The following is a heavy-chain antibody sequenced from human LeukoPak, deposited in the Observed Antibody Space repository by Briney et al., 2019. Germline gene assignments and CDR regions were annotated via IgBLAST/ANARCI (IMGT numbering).Heavy chain of an antibody. CDR3: ARDSIAAAGTKDAFDI. V-gene: IGHV4-30-2*01. CDR2: IYHSGST. CDR1: GGSISSGGYY. J-gene: IGHJ3*02. Sequence: SETLSLTCTVSGGSISSGGYYWSWIRQPPGKGLEWIGYIYHSGSTYYNPSLKSRVTISVDRSKNQFSLKLSSVTAADTAVYYCARDSIAAAGTKDAFDIWGQGTMVTVSS. D-gene: IGHD6-13*01.